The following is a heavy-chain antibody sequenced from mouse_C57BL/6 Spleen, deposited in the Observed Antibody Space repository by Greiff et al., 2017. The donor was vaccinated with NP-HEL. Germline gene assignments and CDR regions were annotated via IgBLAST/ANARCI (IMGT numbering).Heavy chain of an antibody. CDR2: ISSGGSYT. CDR3: ARQYDSVWFAY. V-gene: IGHV5-6*01. CDR1: GFTFSSYG. J-gene: IGHJ3*01. Sequence: DVHLVESGGDLVKPGGSLKLSCAASGFTFSSYGMSWVRQTPDKRLEWVATISSGGSYTYYPDSVKGRFTISRDNAKNTLYLQMSSLKSEDTAMYDCARQYDSVWFAYWGQGTLVTVSA. D-gene: IGHD2-3*01.